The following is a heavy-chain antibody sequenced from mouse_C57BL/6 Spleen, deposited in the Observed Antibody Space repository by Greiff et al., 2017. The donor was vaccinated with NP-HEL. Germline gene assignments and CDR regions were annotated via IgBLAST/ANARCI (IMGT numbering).Heavy chain of an antibody. V-gene: IGHV1-18*01. D-gene: IGHD2-3*01. Sequence: VQLHQSGPELVKPGASVKIPCKASGYTFTDYNMDWVKQSHGKSLEWIGDINPNNGGTIYNQKFKGKATLTVDKSSSTAYMELRSLTSEDTAVYYCARRWLLWYFDVWGTGTTVTVSS. CDR2: INPNNGGT. J-gene: IGHJ1*03. CDR1: GYTFTDYN. CDR3: ARRWLLWYFDV.